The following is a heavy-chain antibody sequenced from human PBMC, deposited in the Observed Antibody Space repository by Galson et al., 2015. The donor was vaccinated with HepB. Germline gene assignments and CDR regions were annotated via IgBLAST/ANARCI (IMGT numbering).Heavy chain of an antibody. CDR1: GFTFSSYA. V-gene: IGHV3-23*01. D-gene: IGHD6-13*01. CDR2: ISGSGGST. J-gene: IGHJ5*02. Sequence: SLRLSCAASGFTFSSYAMSWVRQAPGKGLEWVSAISGSGGSTYYADSVKGRFTISRDNSKNTLYLQMNSLRAEDTAVYYCAKDGRFDIAAAGTGWFDPWGQGTLVTVSS. CDR3: AKDGRFDIAAAGTGWFDP.